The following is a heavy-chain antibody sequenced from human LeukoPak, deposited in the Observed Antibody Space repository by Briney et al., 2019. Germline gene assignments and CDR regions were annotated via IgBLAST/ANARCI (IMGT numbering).Heavy chain of an antibody. Sequence: SETLSLTCTVSGGSISSYYWSWIRQPPGKGLEWIGYIYYIASTNYNPSLKSRVTISLDTSKNQFSLKGSAVTAADTAVYYCARGLAGFDYWGQGTLVTVSS. CDR3: ARGLAGFDY. J-gene: IGHJ4*02. V-gene: IGHV4-59*01. CDR1: GGSISSYY. CDR2: IYYIAST. D-gene: IGHD6-25*01.